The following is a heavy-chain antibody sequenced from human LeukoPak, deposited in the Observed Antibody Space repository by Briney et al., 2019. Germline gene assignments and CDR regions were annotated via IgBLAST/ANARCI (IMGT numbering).Heavy chain of an antibody. D-gene: IGHD6-19*01. CDR3: ARDTGGLVQAPPIYYGMDV. CDR2: IWYDGSNK. J-gene: IGHJ6*02. V-gene: IGHV3-33*01. CDR1: GFTFSSYG. Sequence: PGGSLRLSCAASGFTFSSYGMHWVRQAPGKGLEWVAVIWYDGSNKYYADSVKGRFTISRDNSKNTLYLQMNSLRAEDTAVYYCARDTGGLVQAPPIYYGMDVWGQGTTVTVSS.